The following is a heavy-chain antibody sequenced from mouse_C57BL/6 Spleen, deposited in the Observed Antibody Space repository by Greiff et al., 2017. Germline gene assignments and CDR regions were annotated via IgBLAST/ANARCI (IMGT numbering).Heavy chain of an antibody. J-gene: IGHJ3*01. CDR2: IRLKSDNYAT. CDR3: TAYYYGSSYDWFAY. V-gene: IGHV6-3*01. Sequence: EVKLVESGGGLVQPGGSMKLSCVASGFTFSNYWMNWVRQSPEKGLEWVAQIRLKSDNYATHYAESVKGRFTISSDDSKSSVYLQMNNLRAEDTGIYYCTAYYYGSSYDWFAYWGQGTLVTVSA. CDR1: GFTFSNYW. D-gene: IGHD1-1*01.